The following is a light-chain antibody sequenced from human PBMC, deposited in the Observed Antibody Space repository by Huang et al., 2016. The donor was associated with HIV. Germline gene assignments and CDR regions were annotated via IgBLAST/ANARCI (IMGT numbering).Light chain of an antibody. V-gene: IGKV3-11*01. CDR2: DAS. Sequence: EIVLTQSPATLSLSPGERATLSCRASQRVSSDLAWYQQKPGQAHRLLIYDASYRATGIPARFSGSGSGTDFTLTISSLEPEDFAVYYCQQRSNWPLTFGGGTKVEIK. CDR1: QRVSSD. J-gene: IGKJ4*01. CDR3: QQRSNWPLT.